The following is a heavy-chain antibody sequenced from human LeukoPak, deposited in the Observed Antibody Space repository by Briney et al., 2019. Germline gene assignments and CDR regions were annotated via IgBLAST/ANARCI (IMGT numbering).Heavy chain of an antibody. CDR2: IYYSGST. CDR3: ARGTYGSGSYYFGEKYYFDY. CDR1: GGSISSYY. J-gene: IGHJ4*02. V-gene: IGHV4-59*01. Sequence: KSSETLSLTCTVSGGSISSYYWSWIRQPPGKGLEWIGYIYYSGSTNYNPSLKSRDTISVDTSKNQFSLKLSSVTAADTAVYYCARGTYGSGSYYFGEKYYFDYWGQGTLVTVSS. D-gene: IGHD3-10*01.